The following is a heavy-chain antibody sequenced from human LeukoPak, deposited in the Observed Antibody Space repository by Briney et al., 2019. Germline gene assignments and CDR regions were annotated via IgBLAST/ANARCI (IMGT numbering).Heavy chain of an antibody. Sequence: SETLSYTCTVSGGSISSYYWSWIRQPPGKGLEWIGYIYYSGSTHYNPSLKSRATISVDTSKNQFSLKLSSVTAADTAVYYCARRSGSYAFDYWGQGTLVTVSP. CDR3: ARRSGSYAFDY. CDR1: GGSISSYY. D-gene: IGHD1-26*01. J-gene: IGHJ4*02. V-gene: IGHV4-59*08. CDR2: IYYSGST.